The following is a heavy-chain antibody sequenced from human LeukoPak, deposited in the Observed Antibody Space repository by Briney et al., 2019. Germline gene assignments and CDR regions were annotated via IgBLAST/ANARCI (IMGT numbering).Heavy chain of an antibody. Sequence: GGSLRLSCAASGFTFSNYWMHWVRQPPGKGLEWVSSIFPSGGEIHYADSVRGRFTISRDNSKSTLSLQMNSLRAEDTAIYYCATYRQVLLPFESWGQGTLVTVSS. CDR3: ATYRQVLLPFES. D-gene: IGHD2-8*02. J-gene: IGHJ4*02. CDR2: IFPSGGEI. CDR1: GFTFSNYW. V-gene: IGHV3-23*01.